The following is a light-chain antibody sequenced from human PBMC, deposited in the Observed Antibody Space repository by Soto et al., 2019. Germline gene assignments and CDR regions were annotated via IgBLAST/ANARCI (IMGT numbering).Light chain of an antibody. CDR3: SSYTGSSTDV. CDR1: SSDVGGYNY. J-gene: IGLJ1*01. Sequence: QSALTQPASVSGSPGQSITISCTGTSSDVGGYNYVSWYQQHPGKAPKLMIYEVSNRPSGVSNRFSGSKSGNTASLTISGLQAEDEAHYYCSSYTGSSTDVFGSGTKLTVL. V-gene: IGLV2-14*01. CDR2: EVS.